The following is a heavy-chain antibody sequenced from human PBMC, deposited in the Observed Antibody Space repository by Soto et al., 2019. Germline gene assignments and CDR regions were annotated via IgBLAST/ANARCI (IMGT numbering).Heavy chain of an antibody. CDR2: IYYSGST. V-gene: IGHV4-30-4*01. CDR1: GGSISSCYYY. CDR3: ARLVVVAASSEPNWFDP. D-gene: IGHD2-15*01. J-gene: IGHJ5*02. Sequence: PSETLSLTFTVSGGSISSCYYYWSWVRQPPGKGLEWIGYIYYSGSTYYNPSLKSRVTISVDTSKNQFSLKLSSVTAADTAVYYCARLVVVAASSEPNWFDPWGQGTLVTVSS.